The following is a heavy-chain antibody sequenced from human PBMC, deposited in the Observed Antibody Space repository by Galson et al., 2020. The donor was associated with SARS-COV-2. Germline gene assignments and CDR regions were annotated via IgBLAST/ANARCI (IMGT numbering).Heavy chain of an antibody. D-gene: IGHD1-26*01. CDR1: GGSISSGSYY. J-gene: IGHJ3*02. Sequence: SETLSLTCAVSGGSISSGSYYWSWIRQPAGKGLEWIGRVFTSGSTNYNPSHKSRVTVSLDTSKNQFSLKLTSVTAADTAMYYCARDTKWESGASEIWGQGTMVTVSS. V-gene: IGHV4-61*02. CDR2: VFTSGST. CDR3: ARDTKWESGASEI.